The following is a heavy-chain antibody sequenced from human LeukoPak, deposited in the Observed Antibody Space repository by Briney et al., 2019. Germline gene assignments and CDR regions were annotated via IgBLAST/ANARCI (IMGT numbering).Heavy chain of an antibody. V-gene: IGHV3-23*01. CDR2: ITGSGGNT. CDR3: AKGGSRWSKEGLDY. D-gene: IGHD2-15*01. CDR1: VFTFSSYV. J-gene: IGHJ4*02. Sequence: PGGPLRLSCAASVFTFSSYVMSWLRQAPRRGVEWVSVITGSGGNTYYADSVERLFAISRDYSKNPLYLQINRLRREDTTVYYCAKGGSRWSKEGLDYWGQGTLVTVSS.